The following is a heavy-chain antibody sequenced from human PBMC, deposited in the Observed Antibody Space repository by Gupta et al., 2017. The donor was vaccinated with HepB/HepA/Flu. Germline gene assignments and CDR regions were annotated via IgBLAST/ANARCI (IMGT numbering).Heavy chain of an antibody. Sequence: EVQLVESGGGLVQPGGSLRLSCAASGFTFSSYDIHWVRQATGKGLEWVSAIGTAGDTYYPGSVKGRFTISRENAKNSLYLQMNSLRAGDTAVYYCARGTTVTTDLRYYYYYGMDVWGQGTTVTVSS. CDR1: GFTFSSYD. J-gene: IGHJ6*02. V-gene: IGHV3-13*01. CDR3: ARGTTVTTDLRYYYYYGMDV. CDR2: IGTAGDT. D-gene: IGHD4-17*01.